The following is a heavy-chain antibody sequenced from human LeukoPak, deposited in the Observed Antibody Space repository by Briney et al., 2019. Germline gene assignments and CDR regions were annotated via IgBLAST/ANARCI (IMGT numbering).Heavy chain of an antibody. CDR1: GGTISSYY. CDR3: AGENVDTAMVLAFDI. V-gene: IGHV4-4*07. D-gene: IGHD5-18*01. J-gene: IGHJ3*02. CDR2: SYTSGST. Sequence: PSETLSLTCTVSGGTISSYYWSWIRQPPGKGLEWIGRSYTSGSTNYNPSLTSRVTMSVDTSKNQFSLKLSSVTAADTALYYCAGENVDTAMVLAFDIWGQGTMVTVSS.